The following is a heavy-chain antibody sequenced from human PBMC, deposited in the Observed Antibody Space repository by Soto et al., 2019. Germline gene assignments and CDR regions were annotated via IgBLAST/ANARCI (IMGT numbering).Heavy chain of an antibody. D-gene: IGHD3-10*01. J-gene: IGHJ5*02. Sequence: NPSETLSLTCAVYGGSFSGYYWSWIRQPPGKGLEWIGEINHSGSTNYNPSLKSRVTISVDTSKNQFSLKLSSVTAADTAVYYCAREITMVRGAGDWFDPWGQGTLVTVSS. CDR3: AREITMVRGAGDWFDP. CDR1: GGSFSGYY. CDR2: INHSGST. V-gene: IGHV4-34*01.